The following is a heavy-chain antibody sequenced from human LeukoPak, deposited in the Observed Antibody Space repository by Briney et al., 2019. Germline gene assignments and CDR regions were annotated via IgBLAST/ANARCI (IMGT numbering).Heavy chain of an antibody. V-gene: IGHV4-59*01. CDR3: ARDSSPYSSGWETGFDH. Sequence: SETLSLTCTVSGGSISSYYWSWIRQPPGKGLEWIGYIYYSGSTNYNPSLKSRVTISVDTSKNQFSLKLSSVTAADTAVYYCARDSSPYSSGWETGFDHWGQGTLVTVSS. J-gene: IGHJ4*02. CDR2: IYYSGST. D-gene: IGHD6-19*01. CDR1: GGSISSYY.